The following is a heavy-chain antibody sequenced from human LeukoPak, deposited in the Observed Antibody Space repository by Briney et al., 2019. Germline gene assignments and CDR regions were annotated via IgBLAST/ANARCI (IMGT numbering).Heavy chain of an antibody. CDR2: IYYDGSNQ. CDR3: ATDRNSGKYYDY. Sequence: GRSLRLSCVVSGLRFRNYGMHWVRQAPGKGLEWVAVIYYDGSNQYYADSVKGRFTVSRDNAKNTLYLQMDSLRAEDTAVYYCATDRNSGKYYDYWGQGTLVTVSS. CDR1: GLRFRNYG. D-gene: IGHD1-26*01. V-gene: IGHV3-33*01. J-gene: IGHJ4*02.